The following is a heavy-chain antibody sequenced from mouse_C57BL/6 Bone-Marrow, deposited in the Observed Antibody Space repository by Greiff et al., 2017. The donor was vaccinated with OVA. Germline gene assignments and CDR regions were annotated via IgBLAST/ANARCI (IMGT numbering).Heavy chain of an antibody. D-gene: IGHD1-1*01. CDR3: AREGTTVVATRDY. V-gene: IGHV5-4*01. CDR2: ISDGGSYT. Sequence: EVHLVESGGGLVKPGGSLKLSCAASGFTFSSYAMSWVRQTPEKRLEWVATISDGGSYTYYPDNVKGRFTISRDNAKNNLYLQMSHLKSEDTAMYYCAREGTTVVATRDYWGQGTSVTVSS. CDR1: GFTFSSYA. J-gene: IGHJ4*01.